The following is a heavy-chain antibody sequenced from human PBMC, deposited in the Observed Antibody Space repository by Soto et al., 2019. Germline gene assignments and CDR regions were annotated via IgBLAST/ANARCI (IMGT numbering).Heavy chain of an antibody. CDR1: GFTFNNAW. J-gene: IGHJ4*02. Sequence: EVQFVESGGCLVTPGGSLSLSCATSGFTFNNAWMNWVRQAPGKGLEWVGRIRSKTDGGTTDYAAPVKGRFSISRDDSKDTLFLQMNSLRTEDTAVYYCSTDGGWNRLGGVDYWGQGALVTVSS. V-gene: IGHV3-15*01. CDR2: IRSKTDGGTT. D-gene: IGHD1-1*01. CDR3: STDGGWNRLGGVDY.